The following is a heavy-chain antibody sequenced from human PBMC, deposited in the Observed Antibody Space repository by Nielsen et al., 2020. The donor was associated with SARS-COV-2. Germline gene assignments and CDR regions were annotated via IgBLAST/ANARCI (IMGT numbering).Heavy chain of an antibody. Sequence: GGSLRLSCAASGFTFDDYAMHWVRQAPGKGLEWVSGISWNSGSIGYADSVKGRFTISRDNAKNSLYLQMNSLRAEDTAVYYCARADYTYYYDSSGPLGGAFDIWGQGTMVTVSS. CDR3: ARADYTYYYDSSGPLGGAFDI. CDR2: ISWNSGSI. V-gene: IGHV3-9*01. J-gene: IGHJ3*02. CDR1: GFTFDDYA. D-gene: IGHD3-22*01.